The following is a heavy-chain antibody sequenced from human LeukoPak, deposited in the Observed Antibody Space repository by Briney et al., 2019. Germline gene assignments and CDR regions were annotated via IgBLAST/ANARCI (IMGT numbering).Heavy chain of an antibody. J-gene: IGHJ5*02. CDR1: GGSFSGYY. V-gene: IGHV4-34*01. CDR2: INHSGST. CDR3: ARRVRYYYDSSGYYYLNWFDP. D-gene: IGHD3-22*01. Sequence: SETLSLTCAVYGGSFSGYYWSWIRQPPGKGLEWIGEINHSGSTNYNPSLKSRVTISVDTSKNQFSLKLSSVTAADTAVYYCARRVRYYYDSSGYYYLNWFDPWGQGTLVTVSS.